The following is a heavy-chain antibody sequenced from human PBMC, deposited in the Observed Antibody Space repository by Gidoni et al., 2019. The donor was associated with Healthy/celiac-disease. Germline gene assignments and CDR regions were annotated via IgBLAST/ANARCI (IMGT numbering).Heavy chain of an antibody. CDR2: IFSNDEK. J-gene: IGHJ4*02. Sequence: QVTLKESGPVLVKPTETLTLNCTGSGFSLSNARMGVSWIRQPPGKALEWLAHIFSNDEKSYSTSLKSRLTISKDPSNSQVVLTMPNMDPVDTATYYCARIRGSGWYLRTALFDYWGQGTLVTVSS. CDR1: GFSLSNARMG. CDR3: ARIRGSGWYLRTALFDY. D-gene: IGHD6-19*01. V-gene: IGHV2-26*01.